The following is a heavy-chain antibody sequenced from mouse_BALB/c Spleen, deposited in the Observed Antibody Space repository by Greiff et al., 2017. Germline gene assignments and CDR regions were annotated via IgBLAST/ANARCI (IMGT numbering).Heavy chain of an antibody. D-gene: IGHD2-4*01. J-gene: IGHJ3*01. CDR2: INSNGGST. CDR3: AREGDMITSWFAY. V-gene: IGHV5-6-3*01. Sequence: EVKLMESGGGLVQPGGSLKLSCAASGFTFSSYGMSWVRQTPDKRLELVATINSNGGSTYYPDSVKGRFTISRDNAKNTLYLQMSSLKSEDTAMYYCAREGDMITSWFAYWGQGTLVTVSA. CDR1: GFTFSSYG.